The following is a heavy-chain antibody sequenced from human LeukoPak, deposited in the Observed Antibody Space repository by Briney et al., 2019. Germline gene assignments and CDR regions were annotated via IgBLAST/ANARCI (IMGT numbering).Heavy chain of an antibody. D-gene: IGHD2-2*01. J-gene: IGHJ4*02. V-gene: IGHV3-23*01. CDR3: AKKYCSSTSCYTGTVLEY. CDR2: ISGSGGST. CDR1: GYTFSSYA. Sequence: PGGSLRLSCAASGYTFSSYAISWARQAPGKGLEWVSAISGSGGSTYYADSVKGRFTISRDNSKNTLYLQMNSLRAEDAAIYYCAKKYCSSTSCYTGTVLEYWGEGTLVTVSS.